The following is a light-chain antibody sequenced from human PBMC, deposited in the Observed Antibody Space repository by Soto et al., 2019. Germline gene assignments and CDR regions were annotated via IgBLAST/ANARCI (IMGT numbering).Light chain of an antibody. CDR3: QQYNAYPLT. CDR1: QGIRHQ. J-gene: IGKJ4*01. V-gene: IGKV1-16*01. CDR2: AAS. Sequence: DLQVTQSPSSLSASVGDRVTITCQTSQGIRHQLAWFQLKPGQAPKSLIYAASSLQSGVPSRFSGSGSERDFTLTISSLQPEDFATYYCQQYNAYPLTFGGGTKVEI.